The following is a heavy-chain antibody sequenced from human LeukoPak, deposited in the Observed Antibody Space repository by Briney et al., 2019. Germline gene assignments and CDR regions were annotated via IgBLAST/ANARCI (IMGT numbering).Heavy chain of an antibody. Sequence: SETLSLTCAVYGGSFSGYYWSWIRQPPGKGLEWIGEINHSGSTNYNPSLKSRVTISVDTSKNQFSLKLSSVTAADTAVYYCARGRSYDILTGYSDLDAFDIWGQGTMVTASS. D-gene: IGHD3-9*01. CDR2: INHSGST. V-gene: IGHV4-34*01. CDR1: GGSFSGYY. J-gene: IGHJ3*02. CDR3: ARGRSYDILTGYSDLDAFDI.